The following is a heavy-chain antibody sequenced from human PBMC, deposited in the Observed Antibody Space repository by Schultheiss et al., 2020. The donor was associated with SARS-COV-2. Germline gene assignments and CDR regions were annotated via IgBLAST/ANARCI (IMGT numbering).Heavy chain of an antibody. D-gene: IGHD3-3*01. CDR3: ARESGDYDFWSGYPLANWFDP. CDR1: GFTFSSYA. J-gene: IGHJ5*02. Sequence: GESLKISCAASGFTFSSYAMHWVRQAPGKGLEWVAVISYDGSNKYYADSVKGRFTISRDNSKNTLYLQMNSLRAEDTAVYYCARESGDYDFWSGYPLANWFDPWGQGTLVTVSS. V-gene: IGHV3-30*07. CDR2: ISYDGSNK.